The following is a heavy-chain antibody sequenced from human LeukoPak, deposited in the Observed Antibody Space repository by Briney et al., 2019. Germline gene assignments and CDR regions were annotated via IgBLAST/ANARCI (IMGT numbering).Heavy chain of an antibody. CDR1: GGSISSNY. CDR3: ARRRYRDYFDY. V-gene: IGHV4-59*08. Sequence: SETLSLTCTVSGGSISSNYWSWIRQPPGKGLEWIGYIYYSGSTNYNPSLKSRVTISVDTSKNQFSLKLSSVTAADAAVYYCARRRYRDYFDYWGQGTLVTVSS. D-gene: IGHD1-26*01. J-gene: IGHJ4*02. CDR2: IYYSGST.